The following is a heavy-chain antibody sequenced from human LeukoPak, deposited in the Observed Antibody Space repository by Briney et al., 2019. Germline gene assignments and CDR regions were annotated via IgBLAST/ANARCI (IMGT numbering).Heavy chain of an antibody. CDR1: GYTFTSYG. CDR2: ISGYNDNT. V-gene: IGHV1-18*01. J-gene: IGHJ5*02. D-gene: IGHD3-10*01. CDR3: ARRGRGVRGSPNWFDP. Sequence: GASVKVSCKTSGYTFTSYGIIWVRQAPGQGLEWMGWISGYNDNTKYTQKLQGRVTMTTDTSTSTAYMELRSLRSEDTAVYYCARRGRGVRGSPNWFDPWGQGTLVTVSS.